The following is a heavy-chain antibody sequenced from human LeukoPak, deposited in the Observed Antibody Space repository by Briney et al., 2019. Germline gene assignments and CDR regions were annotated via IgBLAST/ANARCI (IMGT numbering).Heavy chain of an antibody. Sequence: ASVKVSCKASGGTFSSYAISWVRQAPGQGLEWMGRIIPILGIANYAQKFQGRVTITADKSTSTAYMELSSLRSEDTAVYYCAVVYYDSSGCDYWGQGTLVTVSS. CDR3: AVVYYDSSGCDY. J-gene: IGHJ4*02. V-gene: IGHV1-69*04. D-gene: IGHD3-22*01. CDR2: IIPILGIA. CDR1: GGTFSSYA.